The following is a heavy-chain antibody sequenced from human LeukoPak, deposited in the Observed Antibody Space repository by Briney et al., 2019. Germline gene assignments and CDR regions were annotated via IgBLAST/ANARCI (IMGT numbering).Heavy chain of an antibody. J-gene: IGHJ4*02. V-gene: IGHV3-21*04. CDR3: ARDPDY. CDR2: ISLSSGYI. CDR1: GFTFSSYS. Sequence: GGSLRLSCAASGFTFSSYSLNWVRQAPGKGLEWVSSISLSSGYIYYADSVKGRFTISRDNSKNTLYLQMNSLRAEDTAVYYCARDPDYWGQGTLVTVSS.